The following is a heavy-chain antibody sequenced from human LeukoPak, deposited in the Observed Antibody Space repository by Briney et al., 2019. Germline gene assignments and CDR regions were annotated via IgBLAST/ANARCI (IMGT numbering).Heavy chain of an antibody. CDR3: ARDTRGHITNFDY. J-gene: IGHJ4*02. Sequence: PGGSLRLSCAVSEFPLSKAWMSWVRQAPGKGLEWVGRIKSKTDGGTTDYAAPVKGRFTISRDDSKNTLYLQMNSLKTEDTAVYYCARDTRGHITNFDYWGQGTLVTVSS. CDR1: EFPLSKAW. CDR2: IKSKTDGGTT. V-gene: IGHV3-15*01. D-gene: IGHD3-3*01.